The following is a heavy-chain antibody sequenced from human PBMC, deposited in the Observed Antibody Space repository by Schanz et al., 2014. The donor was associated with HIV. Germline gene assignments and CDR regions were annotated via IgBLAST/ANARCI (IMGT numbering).Heavy chain of an antibody. V-gene: IGHV3-30*18. Sequence: QVQLVESGGGVVQPGRSLRLSCAASGFTFSSYGMHWVRQAPGKGLEGVAVISYDGSNKCYADSVKGRFTISRDNSKNTLYLQMNSLRTEDTAVYYCAKDQGYDFWSGYYNYYNMDVWGQGTTVTVSS. CDR3: AKDQGYDFWSGYYNYYNMDV. CDR2: ISYDGSNK. CDR1: GFTFSSYG. D-gene: IGHD3-3*01. J-gene: IGHJ6*02.